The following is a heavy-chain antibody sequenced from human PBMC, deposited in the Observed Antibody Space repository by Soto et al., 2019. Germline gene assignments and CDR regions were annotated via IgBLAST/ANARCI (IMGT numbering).Heavy chain of an antibody. CDR2: IYYSGST. J-gene: IGHJ4*02. V-gene: IGHV4-30-4*01. CDR3: ARASWVVTAIFSQPFPSVVAY. Sequence: PSETLSLTCTVSGGSISSGDYYWSWIRQPPGKGLEWIGYIYYSGSTYYNPSLKSRVTISVDTSKNQFSLKLSSVTAADTAVYYCARASWVVTAIFSQPFPSVVAYWGQGTLVTVSS. CDR1: GGSISSGDYY. D-gene: IGHD2-21*02.